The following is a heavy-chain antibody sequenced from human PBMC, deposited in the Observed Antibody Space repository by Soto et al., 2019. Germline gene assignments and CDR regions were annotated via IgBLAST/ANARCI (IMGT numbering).Heavy chain of an antibody. J-gene: IGHJ4*02. Sequence: QVQLQESGPGLVKPSQTLSLTCTVSGGSISSGGYYWSWFRQHPGKGLEWIGYIYYSGSTYYNPALKSRVTISVDTSKNQFSLKLSSVTAADTAVYYCARSAYSYGPNPLLYWGQGTMVTVSS. CDR2: IYYSGST. V-gene: IGHV4-31*03. CDR3: ARSAYSYGPNPLLY. CDR1: GGSISSGGYY. D-gene: IGHD5-18*01.